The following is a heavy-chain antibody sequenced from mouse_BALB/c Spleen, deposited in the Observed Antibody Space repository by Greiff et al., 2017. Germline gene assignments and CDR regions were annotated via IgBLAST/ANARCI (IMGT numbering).Heavy chain of an antibody. CDR2: IYPGNVNT. Sequence: VQLQESGPELVKPGASVRISCKASGYTFTSYYIHWVKQRPGQGLEWIGWIYPGNVNTKYNEKFKGKATLTADKSSSTAYMQLSSLTSEDSAVYFCARDYYYGSPWFAYWGQGTLVTVSA. V-gene: IGHV1S56*01. J-gene: IGHJ3*01. CDR1: GYTFTSYY. CDR3: ARDYYYGSPWFAY. D-gene: IGHD1-1*01.